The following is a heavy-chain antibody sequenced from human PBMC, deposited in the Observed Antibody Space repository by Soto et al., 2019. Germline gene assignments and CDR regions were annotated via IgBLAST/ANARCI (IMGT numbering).Heavy chain of an antibody. J-gene: IGHJ3*02. V-gene: IGHV3-53*01. CDR1: GFTVSSNY. D-gene: IGHD3-3*01. CDR3: ARATREEGETYYDFWSGYYAFDI. Sequence: GGSLRLSCAASGFTVSSNYMSWVRQAPGKGLEWVSVIYSGGSTYYADSVKGRFTISRDNSKNTLYLQMNSLRAEDTAVYYCARATREEGETYYDFWSGYYAFDIWGQGTMVTVSS. CDR2: IYSGGST.